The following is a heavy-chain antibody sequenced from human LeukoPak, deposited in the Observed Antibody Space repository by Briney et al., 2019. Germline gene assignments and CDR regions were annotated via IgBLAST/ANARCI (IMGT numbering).Heavy chain of an antibody. Sequence: PGGSLRLSCAASGFTFIDHHMTWIRQAPGQGLEWISYISGDGETIYFTDSVKGRFSVSRDNAKSSLYLEMDSLKVEDTAVYYCARVGAWDLQRVFEYWGQGTLVTVSS. CDR2: ISGDGETI. J-gene: IGHJ4*02. CDR1: GFTFIDHH. V-gene: IGHV3-11*04. D-gene: IGHD1-26*01. CDR3: ARVGAWDLQRVFEY.